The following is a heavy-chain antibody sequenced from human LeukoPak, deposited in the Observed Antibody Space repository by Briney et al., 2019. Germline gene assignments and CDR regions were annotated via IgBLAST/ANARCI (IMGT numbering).Heavy chain of an antibody. CDR1: GFTFSNYW. CDR2: IKQDGSEK. Sequence: GGSLRLSCAASGFTFSNYWMTWVRQAPGKGLEWVANIKQDGSEKYYVDSVEGRFTISRDNAKNSLYLQMNSLRAEDTAVYYCARDQTPYYWGQGTLITVSS. J-gene: IGHJ4*02. CDR3: ARDQTPYY. V-gene: IGHV3-7*01.